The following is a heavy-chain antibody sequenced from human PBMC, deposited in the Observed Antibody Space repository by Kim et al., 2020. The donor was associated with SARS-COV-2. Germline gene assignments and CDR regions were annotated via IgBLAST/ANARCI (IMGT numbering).Heavy chain of an antibody. CDR3: AREEDDHGYSNFDF. CDR1: GFTFTTYS. J-gene: IGHJ4*02. Sequence: GGSLRLSCAASGFTFTTYSMHWVRQAPGKGLVWVSLIKGDGTSIFYADSVKGRFTISRDNARNTLYLQMNSLRTEDTAVYYCAREEDDHGYSNFDFWGLG. CDR2: IKGDGTSI. V-gene: IGHV3-74*01. D-gene: IGHD5-18*01.